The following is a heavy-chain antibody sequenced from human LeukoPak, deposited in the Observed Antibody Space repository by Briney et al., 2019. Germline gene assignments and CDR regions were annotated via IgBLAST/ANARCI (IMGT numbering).Heavy chain of an antibody. CDR1: GDSVSSNNIA. CDR3: ARYNWGAVRSYDI. D-gene: IGHD1-20*01. V-gene: IGHV6-1*01. J-gene: IGHJ3*02. CDR2: TYYESKWKN. Sequence: SQTLSLTCAISGDSVSSNNIAWNWIRQSPSRGLEWLGRTYYESKWKNDYAVSVLGRITITPDTSKNHFSLQLNSVTPEDTTVYFCARYNWGAVRSYDIWGQGTVVIVSS.